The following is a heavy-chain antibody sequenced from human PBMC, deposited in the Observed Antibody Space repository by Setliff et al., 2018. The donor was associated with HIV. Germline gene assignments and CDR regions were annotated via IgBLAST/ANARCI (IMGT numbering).Heavy chain of an antibody. CDR2: FYTSGST. CDR1: GGSISNYY. J-gene: IGHJ3*01. CDR3: ARGWGHDGFDF. V-gene: IGHV4-4*07. D-gene: IGHD7-27*01. Sequence: PSETLSLTCTVSGGSISNYYWSWIRQPAEKGLEWIGRFYTSGSTNYNPSLKSRVTMSVDTSKTQFSLNVSSVTAADTAVYYCARGWGHDGFDFWGQGTMVTVSS.